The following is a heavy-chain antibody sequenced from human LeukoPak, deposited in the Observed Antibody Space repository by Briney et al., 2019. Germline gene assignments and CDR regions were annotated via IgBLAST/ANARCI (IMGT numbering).Heavy chain of an antibody. V-gene: IGHV3-33*01. CDR2: IWYDGNDK. Sequence: GRSLRLSCAASGFTFSNYATHWVRQSPGKGLEWVAVIWYDGNDKYYRDSVKGRFTISRDNSKNTLYLQMNSLRVEDTALYYCARDAVSAGTLTTDYWGQGTLVTVSS. J-gene: IGHJ4*02. CDR1: GFTFSNYA. CDR3: ARDAVSAGTLTTDY. D-gene: IGHD6-13*01.